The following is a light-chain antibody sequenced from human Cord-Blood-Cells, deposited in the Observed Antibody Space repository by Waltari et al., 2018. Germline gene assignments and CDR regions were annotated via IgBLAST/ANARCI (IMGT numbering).Light chain of an antibody. J-gene: IGLJ3*02. CDR1: SSNIGSNT. Sequence: QSVLTQPPSASGTPGQRVTIHCSGSSSNIGSNTVHWYQQLPGTAPKLLIYSNNQRPSGVPDRFSGSKSGTSASLAISGLQSEDEADYYCAAWDDSLNGWVFGGGTKLTVL. V-gene: IGLV1-44*01. CDR2: SNN. CDR3: AAWDDSLNGWV.